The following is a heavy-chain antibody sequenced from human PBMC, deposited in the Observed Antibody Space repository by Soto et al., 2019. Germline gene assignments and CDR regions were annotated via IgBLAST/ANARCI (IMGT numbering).Heavy chain of an antibody. D-gene: IGHD4-17*01. CDR2: IIPILSIA. CDR1: GGTFNIYT. CDR3: ASEYGGNFA. Sequence: QVQLVQSGAEVKKPGSSVKVSCKASGGTFNIYTISRVRQAPGQGLEWMGRIIPILSIANYAQKFQGRVTITADKSSITAFMELSSLRSEDTAVYYCASEYGGNFAWGQGTLVTVSS. J-gene: IGHJ4*02. V-gene: IGHV1-69*02.